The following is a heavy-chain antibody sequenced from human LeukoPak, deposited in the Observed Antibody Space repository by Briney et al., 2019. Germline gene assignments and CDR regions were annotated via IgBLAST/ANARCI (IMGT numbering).Heavy chain of an antibody. D-gene: IGHD4-17*01. V-gene: IGHV4-34*01. J-gene: IGHJ5*02. CDR1: GFTFSNAW. CDR3: ARHGFYGDSARRKFDP. Sequence: GSLRLSCAASGFTFSNAWMSWIRQPPGTGLEWIGEISHSGYTNLNPSLKSRLTISLDTSKNHFSLRLTSLTAADTAVYYCARHGFYGDSARRKFDPWGQGTLVTVSS. CDR2: ISHSGYT.